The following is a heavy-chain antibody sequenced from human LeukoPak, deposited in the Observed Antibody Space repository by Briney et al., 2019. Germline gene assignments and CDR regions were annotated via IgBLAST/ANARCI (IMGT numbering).Heavy chain of an antibody. Sequence: PGGSLRLSCAASGFTFSSYAMSWVRQAPGKGLEWVSAISGSGGSTYYADSVKGRFTISRDNAKNSLYLQMNSLRAEDTAVYYCARKERGASHPFDYWGQGTLVTVSS. J-gene: IGHJ4*02. CDR2: ISGSGGST. CDR3: ARKERGASHPFDY. CDR1: GFTFSSYA. V-gene: IGHV3-23*01. D-gene: IGHD1-26*01.